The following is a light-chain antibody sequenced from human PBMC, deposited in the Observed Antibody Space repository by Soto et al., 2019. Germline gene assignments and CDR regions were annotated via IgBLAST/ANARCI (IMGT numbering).Light chain of an antibody. J-gene: IGKJ5*01. V-gene: IGKV3D-20*02. CDR2: GAS. CDR1: QSITNNY. CDR3: QQRLSWPIT. Sequence: EIVLTQSPGTLSLSPGERATLSCRASQSITNNYLAWYQQKPGRAHRLLIYGASSRATGIPDRFSGSGSGTDFTLTISSLEPEDFAAYYCQQRLSWPITFGQGTRWRL.